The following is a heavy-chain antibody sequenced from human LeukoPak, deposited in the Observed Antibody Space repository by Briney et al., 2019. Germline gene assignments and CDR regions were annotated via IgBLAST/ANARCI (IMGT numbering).Heavy chain of an antibody. Sequence: PGGSLSLSCAASGFTFSTYTMKWVRQAPGKGLEWVSSISSISSYIYYADSVKGRFTISRDNAKNSLYLQMNSLRAEDTAVYYCERAPGHYDYACDIWGQGTMVTVSS. V-gene: IGHV3-21*01. CDR3: ERAPGHYDYACDI. CDR2: ISSISSYI. CDR1: GFTFSTYT. D-gene: IGHD3-16*01. J-gene: IGHJ3*02.